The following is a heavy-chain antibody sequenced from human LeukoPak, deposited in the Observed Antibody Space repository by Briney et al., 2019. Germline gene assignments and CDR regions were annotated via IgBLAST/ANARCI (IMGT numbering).Heavy chain of an antibody. D-gene: IGHD3-22*01. CDR2: IWYDGSNK. CDR3: ARGRSSGYYYDY. CDR1: GFTFSSYG. Sequence: PGRSLRLSCAASGFTFSSYGMHWVRQAPGKGLEWVAAIWYDGSNKYYADSVKGRFTISRDNSKNTLYLQMNSLRAEDTAVYYCARGRSSGYYYDYWGQGTLVTVSS. V-gene: IGHV3-33*01. J-gene: IGHJ4*02.